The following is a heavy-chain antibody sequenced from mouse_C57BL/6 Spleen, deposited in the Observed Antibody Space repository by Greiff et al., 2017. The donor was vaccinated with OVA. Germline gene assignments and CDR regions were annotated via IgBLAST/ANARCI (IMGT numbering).Heavy chain of an antibody. CDR3: TTRDGSRYDLYFDV. CDR2: IDPENGDT. Sequence: VQLQQSGAELVRPGASVKLSCTASGFNIKDDYMHWVKQRPEQGLEWIGWIDPENGDTEYASKFQGKATITADTSSNTAYLQLSSLTSEDTAVYYCTTRDGSRYDLYFDVWGTGTPVTVSS. J-gene: IGHJ1*03. D-gene: IGHD1-1*01. CDR1: GFNIKDDY. V-gene: IGHV14-4*01.